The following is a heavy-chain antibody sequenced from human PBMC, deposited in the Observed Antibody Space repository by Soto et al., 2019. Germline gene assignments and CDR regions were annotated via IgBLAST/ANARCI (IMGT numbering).Heavy chain of an antibody. Sequence: GGSLRLSCAASGFTFSSYAMSWVRQAPGKGLEWVSAISGSGGSTYYADSVKGRFTISRDNSKNTLYLQMNSLRAEDTAVYYCAKDGAPSFGGVIAQRTDFDYWGQGTLVTVSS. CDR2: ISGSGGST. V-gene: IGHV3-23*01. CDR1: GFTFSSYA. D-gene: IGHD3-16*02. CDR3: AKDGAPSFGGVIAQRTDFDY. J-gene: IGHJ4*02.